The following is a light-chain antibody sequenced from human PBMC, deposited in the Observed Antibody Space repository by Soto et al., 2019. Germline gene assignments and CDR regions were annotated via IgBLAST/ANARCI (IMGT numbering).Light chain of an antibody. J-gene: IGKJ2*01. Sequence: DIHMTQSPSSLSASVGDRVIITCQASQDISNHLNWYQHKPGEAPKLLIYAASNLETGVPSRFNGRGSGTDFTFTINTLQPEDIAIYYCQHYGSLPYIFGQGTTLEIK. V-gene: IGKV1-33*01. CDR2: AAS. CDR1: QDISNH. CDR3: QHYGSLPYI.